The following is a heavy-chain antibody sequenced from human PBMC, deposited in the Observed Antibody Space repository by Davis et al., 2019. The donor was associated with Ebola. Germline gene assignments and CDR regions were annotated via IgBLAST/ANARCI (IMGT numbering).Heavy chain of an antibody. CDR2: IYYSGTT. CDR3: ARDRHDSSAYGS. V-gene: IGHV4-30-4*08. D-gene: IGHD3-22*01. CDR1: GDSISSGDYY. J-gene: IGHJ4*02. Sequence: SETLSLTCTVSGDSISSGDYYWSWIRQPPGKGLEWIGYIYYSGTTYYNPSLKSRVTISVDTSKNQFSLKVNSVTAADTAVYFCARDRHDSSAYGSWGQGTLVTVSS.